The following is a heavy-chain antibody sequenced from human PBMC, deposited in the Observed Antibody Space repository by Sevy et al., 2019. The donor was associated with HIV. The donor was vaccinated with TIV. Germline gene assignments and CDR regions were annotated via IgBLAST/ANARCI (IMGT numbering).Heavy chain of an antibody. CDR2: ISSGGSTI. J-gene: IGHJ4*02. CDR3: ARDNAVEVNFDY. V-gene: IGHV3-11*01. Sequence: GGSLRLSCAASGFTFSDYYMSWIRQAPGKGLEWVSYISSGGSTIYYADSVKGRFTISRDNAKNSLYLQMNSLRAEDTAVYYCARDNAVEVNFDYWGQGTLVTVSS. D-gene: IGHD2-21*01. CDR1: GFTFSDYY.